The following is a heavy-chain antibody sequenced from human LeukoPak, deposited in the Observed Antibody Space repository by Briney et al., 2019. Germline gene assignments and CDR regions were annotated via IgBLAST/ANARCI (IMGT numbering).Heavy chain of an antibody. Sequence: SETLSLTCTVSGGSISSYYWSWIRQPAGKGLEWIGRTHTSGTTYYNPSLKSRVTMSVDTSKNQFSLKLSSVTAADTAIYYCAREDDYGDIYFDSWGQGTLVTVSS. CDR3: AREDDYGDIYFDS. V-gene: IGHV4-4*07. J-gene: IGHJ4*02. CDR1: GGSISSYY. CDR2: THTSGTT. D-gene: IGHD4-17*01.